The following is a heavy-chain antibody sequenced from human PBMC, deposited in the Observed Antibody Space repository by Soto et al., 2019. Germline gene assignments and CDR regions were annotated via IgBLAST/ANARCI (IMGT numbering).Heavy chain of an antibody. J-gene: IGHJ4*02. CDR3: ASGTNGAFFVY. CDR1: GVAFCGYG. D-gene: IGHD2-8*01. Sequence: PGGSLGLSCAVSGVAFCGYGMHWVRQAPGKGLEWVSYIRCRSSNIFYADSVKGRFTISRDNVKNSLYLQMNSLRAEDTAVYYCASGTNGAFFVYWGQGILVTVSS. CDR2: IRCRSSNI. V-gene: IGHV3-48*04.